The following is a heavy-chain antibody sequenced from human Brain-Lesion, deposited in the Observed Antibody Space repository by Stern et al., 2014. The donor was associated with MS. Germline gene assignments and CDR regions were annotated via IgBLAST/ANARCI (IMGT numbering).Heavy chain of an antibody. CDR2: IMLDGTKK. Sequence: QVQLVQSGGGVVQPGRSVRLSCAASGFTFSSYGMYWVRQAPGQGLAWVAGIMLDGTKKNYIESVKCRFTISRDNSKNTLSLQMTSLRAEDTAVYYCAKDKKDSSGWNLYFYGMDVWGQGTTVIVSS. CDR3: AKDKKDSSGWNLYFYGMDV. D-gene: IGHD6-19*01. J-gene: IGHJ6*02. V-gene: IGHV3-33*06. CDR1: GFTFSSYG.